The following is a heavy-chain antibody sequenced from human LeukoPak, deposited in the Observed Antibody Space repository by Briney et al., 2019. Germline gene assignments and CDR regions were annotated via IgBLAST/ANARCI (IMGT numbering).Heavy chain of an antibody. CDR2: IYYSGST. D-gene: IGHD2-8*01. J-gene: IGHJ4*02. CDR3: ARRVLYCTNGVCSNHAFDY. V-gene: IGHV4-59*11. CDR1: GGSISSHY. Sequence: SETLSLTCTVSGGSISSHYWSWIRQPPGKGLEWIGYIYYSGSTNYNPSLKSRVTISVDTSKNQFSLKLSSVTAADTAVYYCARRVLYCTNGVCSNHAFDYWGQGTLVTVSS.